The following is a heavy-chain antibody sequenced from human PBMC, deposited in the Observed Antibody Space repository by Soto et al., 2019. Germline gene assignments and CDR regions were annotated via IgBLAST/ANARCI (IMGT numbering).Heavy chain of an antibody. Sequence: SETLSHTCPVSDVSISIYYWNLLRPPPGKGLEWIGYIYYSGGTNYDPSLKSRVTISVDRSKNQFSLKLSSVTAADTAVYYCARHPGSWYRGDYYYGMDGWGQGTTVPVSS. D-gene: IGHD6-13*01. V-gene: IGHV4-59*01. CDR3: ARHPGSWYRGDYYYGMDG. J-gene: IGHJ6*02. CDR1: DVSISIYY. CDR2: IYYSGGT.